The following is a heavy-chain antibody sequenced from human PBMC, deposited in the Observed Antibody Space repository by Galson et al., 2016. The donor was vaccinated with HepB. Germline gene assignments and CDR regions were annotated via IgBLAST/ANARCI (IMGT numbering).Heavy chain of an antibody. V-gene: IGHV4-39*01. CDR3: AIPPRDGEAAFDN. J-gene: IGHJ4*02. D-gene: IGHD3-10*01. CDR1: GGSISSSSYY. Sequence: SEILSLTCTVSGGSISSSSYYWAWIRQPPGKGLEWIATIYNTGSTYYNPSLQSRVTISVGTSQNQFSLKVNSVTAADTAVYYCAIPPRDGEAAFDNWGLGILVTVSS. CDR2: IYNTGST.